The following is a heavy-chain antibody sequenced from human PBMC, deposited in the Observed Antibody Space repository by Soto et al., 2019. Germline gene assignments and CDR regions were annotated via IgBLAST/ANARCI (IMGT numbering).Heavy chain of an antibody. CDR1: GGSISSGGYY. D-gene: IGHD6-19*01. V-gene: IGHV4-31*03. CDR2: IYYSGST. J-gene: IGHJ4*02. CDR3: ARWSRGGTTFDY. Sequence: QVQLQESGPGLVKPSQTLSLTCTVSGGSISSGGYYWSWIRQHPGKGLEWLGYIYYSGSTHYNPSLKSRVTISEDTSKNQSSLKLSSVTAAHTAVYYCARWSRGGTTFDYWGQGTLVTVSS.